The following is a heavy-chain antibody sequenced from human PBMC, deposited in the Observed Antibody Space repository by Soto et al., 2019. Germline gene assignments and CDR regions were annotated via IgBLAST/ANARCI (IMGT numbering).Heavy chain of an antibody. CDR3: ARKAWVRFDY. Sequence: TLSLTCAVSGDSISSSVWWTWVRQPPGKGLEWIGEVFHTGNTYYNPSLKSRLTMSVDKSRNEFSLKLTSVTAADTAIYYCARKAWVRFDYWGQGALVTVSS. J-gene: IGHJ4*02. CDR1: GDSISSSVW. D-gene: IGHD7-27*01. V-gene: IGHV4-4*02. CDR2: VFHTGNT.